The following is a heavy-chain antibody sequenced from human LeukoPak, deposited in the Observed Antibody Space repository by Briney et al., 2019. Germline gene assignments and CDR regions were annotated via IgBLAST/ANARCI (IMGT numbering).Heavy chain of an antibody. CDR1: GGSFSGFY. Sequence: SETLSLTCAVDGGSFSGFYWTWIRQTPGKGLEWIGEINQTGKTNYNPSLTDYNPSLKSRVTISVDTSKNQFSLKLSSVTAADTAVYYCARGGYSPIVVPAAKYYMDVWGKGTTVTVSS. V-gene: IGHV4-34*01. J-gene: IGHJ6*03. CDR3: ARGGYSPIVVPAAKYYMDV. CDR2: INQTGKT. D-gene: IGHD2-2*01.